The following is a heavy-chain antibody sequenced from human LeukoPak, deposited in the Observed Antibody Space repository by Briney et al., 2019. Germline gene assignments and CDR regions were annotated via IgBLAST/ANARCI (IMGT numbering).Heavy chain of an antibody. V-gene: IGHV1-2*06. J-gene: IGHJ4*02. CDR1: GYTFTNYY. Sequence: ASVKVSCKTSGYTFTNYYIHWVRQAPGQGLEWMGRIDPNTGGTKSAKNFQGRVTMTRDTSISTAYMALSGLRSDDTAVYYCASFYDIVGTTVDYWGQGTLVTVSS. CDR2: IDPNTGGT. CDR3: ASFYDIVGTTVDY. D-gene: IGHD1-26*01.